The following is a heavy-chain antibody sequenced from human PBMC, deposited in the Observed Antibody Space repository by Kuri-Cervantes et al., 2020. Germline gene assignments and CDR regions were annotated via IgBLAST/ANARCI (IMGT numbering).Heavy chain of an antibody. V-gene: IGHV3-74*01. CDR3: ASVGLYYYYMDV. CDR2: INSDGSST. Sequence: GESLKISCAASGFTFDDYAMHWVRQAPGKGLVWVSRINSDGSSTSYADSVKGRFTISRDNAKNTLYLQMNSLRAEDTAVYYCASVGLYYYYMDVWGKGTTVTVSS. D-gene: IGHD1-26*01. CDR1: GFTFDDYA. J-gene: IGHJ6*03.